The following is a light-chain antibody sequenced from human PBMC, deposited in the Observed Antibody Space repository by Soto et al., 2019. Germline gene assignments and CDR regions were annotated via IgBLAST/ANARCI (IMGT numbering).Light chain of an antibody. CDR2: DAF. Sequence: AIQLTQSPSSLSASGGDRVTITCRASQGISSALAWYQQKPGKAPKLLIYDAFSLESGVTSRFSGSGSGTDFTLTISSLQPEDFANYYCQQFNNYRGTFGGGTTVEIK. J-gene: IGKJ4*01. CDR3: QQFNNYRGT. CDR1: QGISSA. V-gene: IGKV1D-13*01.